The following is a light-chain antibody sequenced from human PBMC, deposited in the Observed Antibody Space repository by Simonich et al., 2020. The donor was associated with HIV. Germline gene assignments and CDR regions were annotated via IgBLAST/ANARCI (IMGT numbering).Light chain of an antibody. CDR2: DVS. J-gene: IGLJ2*01. CDR3: SSYTSSSTYVL. CDR1: SSDFGGYNY. Sequence: QSALTQPASVSGSPGQSITISCTGTSSDFGGYNYVSWYQQHPGKAPKLMIYDVSKRPSGVSNRFSASKSGNTASLTISGLQAEDEADYYCSSYTSSSTYVLFGGGTKLTVL. V-gene: IGLV2-14*03.